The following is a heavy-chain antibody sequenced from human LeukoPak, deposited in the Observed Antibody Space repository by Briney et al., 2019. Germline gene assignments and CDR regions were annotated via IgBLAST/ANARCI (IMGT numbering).Heavy chain of an antibody. D-gene: IGHD3-10*01. CDR3: ARDLSITMVRGVPPDY. CDR2: IWYDGSNK. Sequence: PGGSLRLSCAASGFTFSSYGMHWVRQAPGKGLEWVAVIWYDGSNKYYADSVKGRFTISRDNSKNTLYLQMNSLRAEDTAVYYCARDLSITMVRGVPPDYWGQGTLVTVS. CDR1: GFTFSSYG. J-gene: IGHJ4*02. V-gene: IGHV3-33*01.